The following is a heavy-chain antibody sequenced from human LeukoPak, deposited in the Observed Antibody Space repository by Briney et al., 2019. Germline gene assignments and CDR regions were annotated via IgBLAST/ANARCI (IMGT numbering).Heavy chain of an antibody. D-gene: IGHD3-9*01. J-gene: IGHJ4*02. Sequence: AASVKVSCKASGYTFTSYGISWVRQAPGQGLEWMGWINPNSGGTNYAQKFQGRVTMTRDTSISTAYMELSRLRSDDTAVYYCARAQDWYYDILTGYYVGRNYFDYWGQGTLVTVSS. V-gene: IGHV1-2*02. CDR3: ARAQDWYYDILTGYYVGRNYFDY. CDR2: INPNSGGT. CDR1: GYTFTSYG.